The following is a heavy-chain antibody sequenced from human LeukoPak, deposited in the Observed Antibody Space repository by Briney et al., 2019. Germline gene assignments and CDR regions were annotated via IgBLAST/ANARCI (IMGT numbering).Heavy chain of an antibody. Sequence: GESLQISCKGSGYSFTSYWIGWVRQMPGKGLEWMGIIYPGDSDTRYSPSFQGQVTISADKSISTAYLQWSSLKASDTAMYYCARERTEMATITIFDYWGQGTLVTVSS. J-gene: IGHJ4*02. CDR1: GYSFTSYW. D-gene: IGHD5-24*01. CDR2: IYPGDSDT. CDR3: ARERTEMATITIFDY. V-gene: IGHV5-51*01.